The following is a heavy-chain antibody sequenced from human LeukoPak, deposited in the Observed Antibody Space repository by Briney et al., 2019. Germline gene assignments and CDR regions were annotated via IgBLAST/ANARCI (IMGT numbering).Heavy chain of an antibody. D-gene: IGHD3-22*01. J-gene: IGHJ5*02. CDR3: ARGLHAFLDYYYDSSGHHVFDP. CDR1: GFTFSDYY. Sequence: GGSLRLSCAASGFTFSDYYMSWIRQAPGKGLEWVSYISSSGSTIYYADSVKGRFTISRDNAKNSLYLQMNSLRAEDTAVYYCARGLHAFLDYYYDSSGHHVFDPWGQGTLVTVSS. CDR2: ISSSGSTI. V-gene: IGHV3-11*01.